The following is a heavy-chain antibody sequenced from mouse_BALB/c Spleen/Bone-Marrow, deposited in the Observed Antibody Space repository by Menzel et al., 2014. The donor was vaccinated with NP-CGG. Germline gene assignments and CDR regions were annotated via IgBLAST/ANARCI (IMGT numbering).Heavy chain of an antibody. D-gene: IGHD2-1*01. Sequence: VQLVESGPGLVAPSQSLSITCTVSGFSLTGXGVNWVRQPPGKGLEWLGMIWGDGGTDYNSALKSRLSSSKDNSKSQVFLKMNSLQTDDTARYYCARDGGNRAWFAYWGQGTLVTVSA. CDR2: IWGDGGT. V-gene: IGHV2-6-7*01. CDR3: ARDGGNRAWFAY. J-gene: IGHJ3*01. CDR1: GFSLTGXG.